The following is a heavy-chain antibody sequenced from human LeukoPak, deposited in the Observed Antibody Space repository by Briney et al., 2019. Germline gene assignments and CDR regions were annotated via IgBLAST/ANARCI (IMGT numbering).Heavy chain of an antibody. J-gene: IGHJ1*01. CDR2: ISSSGSTI. Sequence: GGSLRLSCAASGFTFSDYYMSWIRQAPGKGLEWVSYISSSGSTIYYADSVKGRFTISRDNAKNSLYLQMNSLRAEDTAVYYCARDRVSSGWSRDFQHWGQGTLVTVSS. CDR3: ARDRVSSGWSRDFQH. CDR1: GFTFSDYY. D-gene: IGHD6-19*01. V-gene: IGHV3-11*04.